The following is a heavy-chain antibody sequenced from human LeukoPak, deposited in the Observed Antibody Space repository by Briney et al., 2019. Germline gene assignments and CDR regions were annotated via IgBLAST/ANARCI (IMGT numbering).Heavy chain of an antibody. J-gene: IGHJ5*02. V-gene: IGHV4-59*01. CDR3: ARATYYYDSSGYDWGFDP. D-gene: IGHD3-22*01. CDR2: IYYSGST. Sequence: SETLSLTCAVYGGSFSGYYWSWIRQPPGKGLEWIGYIYYSGSTNYNPSLKSRVTISVDTSKNQFSLKLSSVTAADTAVYYCARATYYYDSSGYDWGFDPWGQGTLVTVSS. CDR1: GGSFSGYY.